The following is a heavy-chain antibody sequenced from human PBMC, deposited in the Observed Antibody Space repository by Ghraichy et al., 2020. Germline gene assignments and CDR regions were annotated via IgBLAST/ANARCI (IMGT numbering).Heavy chain of an antibody. CDR1: GGSISSGDYY. Sequence: SETLSLTCTVSGGSISSGDYYWSWIRQPPGKGLEWIGYIYYSGSTYYNPSLKSRVTISVDTSKNQFSLKLSAVTAADTAVYYCVRELNLGTDYWGQGTLVTVSS. J-gene: IGHJ4*02. V-gene: IGHV4-30-4*08. CDR3: VRELNLGTDY. CDR2: IYYSGST. D-gene: IGHD7-27*01.